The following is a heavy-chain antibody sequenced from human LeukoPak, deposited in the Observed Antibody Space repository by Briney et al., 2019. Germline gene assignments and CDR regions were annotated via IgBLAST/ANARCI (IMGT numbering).Heavy chain of an antibody. D-gene: IGHD3-22*01. J-gene: IGHJ4*02. CDR2: ISSSSSTI. Sequence: GGSLRLSCAASGFTFSSYSMNWVRQAPGKGLEWVSYISSSSSTIYYADSVKGRFTISRDNAKNSLYQQMNSLRAEDTAVYYCARAVPPHYYDSRALDYWGQGTLVTVSS. CDR1: GFTFSSYS. CDR3: ARAVPPHYYDSRALDY. V-gene: IGHV3-48*01.